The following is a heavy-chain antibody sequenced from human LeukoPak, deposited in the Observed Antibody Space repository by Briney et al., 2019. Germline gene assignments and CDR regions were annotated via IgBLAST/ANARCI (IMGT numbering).Heavy chain of an antibody. CDR2: IIPIFGTA. J-gene: IGHJ4*02. CDR1: GGTFSSYA. V-gene: IGHV1-69*05. D-gene: IGHD3-22*01. Sequence: SVKVSCKASGGTFSSYAISWVRQAPGQGLEWMGRIIPIFGTANYAQKFQGRVTITTDESTSTAYMELSSLRSEDTAVYYCASSYDSSGYYFSYFDYWGQGTLVTVSS. CDR3: ASSYDSSGYYFSYFDY.